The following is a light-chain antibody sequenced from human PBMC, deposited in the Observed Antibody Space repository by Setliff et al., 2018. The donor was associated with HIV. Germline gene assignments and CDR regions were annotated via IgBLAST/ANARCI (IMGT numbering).Light chain of an antibody. CDR3: ISYRTTSTWV. CDR2: DVS. V-gene: IGLV2-14*03. J-gene: IGLJ3*02. Sequence: QSVLTQPASVSGSPGQSITISCTGTSNDVGAYAYVSWYQQHPGKVPKLMIYDVSNRPSGVSTRFSGSKSGNTASLTISGLQAEDEAHYYCISYRTTSTWVFGGGTKVTVL. CDR1: SNDVGAYAY.